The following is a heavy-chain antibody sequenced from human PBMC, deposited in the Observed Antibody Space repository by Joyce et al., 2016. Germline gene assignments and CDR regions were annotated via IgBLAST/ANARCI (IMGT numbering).Heavy chain of an antibody. J-gene: IGHJ5*02. CDR3: ARDPSSVGLADNNWFDP. CDR2: ISGHNGNR. Sequence: QAQLVQSGAEVKKPGASVTVSCRASDYTFNTYGISWVRQAHGQGLEWMGWISGHNGNREYAERFQDRVTMTTDTSTNTAYMELRNLRSDDTAMYYCARDPSSVGLADNNWFDPWGQGTLVTVSS. V-gene: IGHV1-18*01. D-gene: IGHD3-3*01. CDR1: DYTFNTYG.